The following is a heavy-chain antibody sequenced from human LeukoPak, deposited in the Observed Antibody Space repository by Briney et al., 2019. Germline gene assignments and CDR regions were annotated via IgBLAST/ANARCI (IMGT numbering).Heavy chain of an antibody. CDR1: GFTFSDHY. V-gene: IGHV3-72*01. J-gene: IGHJ4*02. Sequence: GGSLRLSCAASGFTFSDHYMDWVRQAPGKGLEWVGRTRNKADSYTTDYAASVKGRFSISRDDSQNSLFLQMNSQKTEDTAVYYCARDTRDGIDYWGQGTLVTVSS. D-gene: IGHD5-24*01. CDR3: ARDTRDGIDY. CDR2: TRNKADSYTT.